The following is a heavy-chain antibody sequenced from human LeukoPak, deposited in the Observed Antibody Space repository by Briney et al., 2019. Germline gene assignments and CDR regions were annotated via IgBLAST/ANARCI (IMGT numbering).Heavy chain of an antibody. CDR2: INTNTGNP. J-gene: IGHJ5*02. V-gene: IGHV7-4-1*02. Sequence: ASVKVSCKASGYTFTSYAMNWVRQAPGQGLEWMGWINTNTGNPTYAQGFTGRFVFSSDTSVSTAYLQISSLKAEDTAVYYCARDSEAAAILHWFDPWGQGTLVTVSS. CDR1: GYTFTSYA. CDR3: ARDSEAAAILHWFDP. D-gene: IGHD2-2*02.